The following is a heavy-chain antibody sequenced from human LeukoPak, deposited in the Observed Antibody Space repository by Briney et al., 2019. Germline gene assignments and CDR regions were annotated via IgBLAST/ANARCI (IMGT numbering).Heavy chain of an antibody. CDR3: ARHARRTVQKYFDY. J-gene: IGHJ4*02. D-gene: IGHD4-11*01. V-gene: IGHV5-10-1*01. Sequence: GESLKISCSGSGYSFTSYWISWVGQMPGKGLEWMGRIDPSDSYTNYSPSFQGHDTISADKSISTAYLQWSSLKASDTAMYYCARHARRTVQKYFDYWGQGTLVTVSS. CDR1: GYSFTSYW. CDR2: IDPSDSYT.